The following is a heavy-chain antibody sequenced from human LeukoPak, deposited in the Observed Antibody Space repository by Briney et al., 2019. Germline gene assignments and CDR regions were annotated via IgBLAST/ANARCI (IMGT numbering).Heavy chain of an antibody. CDR3: ARVRSGSSAGNYGMDV. D-gene: IGHD1-26*01. CDR2: INSDGSST. CDR1: GFTFSSYW. Sequence: GGSLRLSCAASGFTFSSYWMHWVRQAPGKGLVWVSRINSDGSSTTYADSVKGRFTISRDIAKNTLYLQMRSLRAEDTAVYYCARVRSGSSAGNYGMDVWGQGTTVTVSS. V-gene: IGHV3-74*01. J-gene: IGHJ6*02.